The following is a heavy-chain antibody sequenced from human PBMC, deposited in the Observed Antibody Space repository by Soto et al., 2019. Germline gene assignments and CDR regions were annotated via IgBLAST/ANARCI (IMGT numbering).Heavy chain of an antibody. Sequence: SETLSLTCTVSGCSISSGDYYWSWIRQPPGKGLEWIGYIYDSGSTYYNSSLKGRVNITLDTSKDQFSLKLTSVTAADTAVYYCARDNGVGPWGQGTLVTVSS. CDR1: GCSISSGDYY. J-gene: IGHJ5*02. D-gene: IGHD2-8*01. V-gene: IGHV4-30-4*01. CDR3: ARDNGVGP. CDR2: IYDSGST.